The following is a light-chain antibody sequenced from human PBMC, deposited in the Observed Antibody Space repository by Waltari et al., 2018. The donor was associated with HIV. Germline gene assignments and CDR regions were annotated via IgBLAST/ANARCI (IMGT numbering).Light chain of an antibody. V-gene: IGLV2-14*01. CDR2: EVS. Sequence: QSALTQPASVSGSPRQSITISCTGTSSDVGGYNSVSWYQHHPGKAPKLLIYEVSNWPSGVSNRFSGSKSGNTASLTISGLQAEDEADYYCSSCTSTTTWVFGGGTKLTVL. CDR3: SSCTSTTTWV. CDR1: SSDVGGYNS. J-gene: IGLJ3*02.